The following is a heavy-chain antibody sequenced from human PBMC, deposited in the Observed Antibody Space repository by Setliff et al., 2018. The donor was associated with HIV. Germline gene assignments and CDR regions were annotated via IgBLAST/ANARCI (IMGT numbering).Heavy chain of an antibody. V-gene: IGHV3-48*03. CDR1: GFTLSSYE. CDR2: ISSSGSTE. CDR3: AREGYYDTSAYFY. J-gene: IGHJ4*02. D-gene: IGHD3-22*01. Sequence: GGSLRLSCAASGFTLSSYEMNWVRQAPGKGLEWVSYISSSGSTEYYADSVKGRFTISRDNAKNSPYLQMNSLRAEDTAVYYCAREGYYDTSAYFYWGQGTLVTVS.